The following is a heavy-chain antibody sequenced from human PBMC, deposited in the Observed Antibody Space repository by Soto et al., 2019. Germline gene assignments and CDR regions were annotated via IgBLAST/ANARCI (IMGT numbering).Heavy chain of an antibody. CDR2: INAGNGNT. J-gene: IGHJ4*02. Sequence: ASVKVSCKASGFTFTSYAMHWVRQAPGQRLEWMGWINAGNGNTKYSQRFQGRVTITRDTSASTAYMELNSLRAEDTAVYYCAKYGCSSTSCQCDYWGQGTRVTVSS. CDR3: AKYGCSSTSCQCDY. D-gene: IGHD2-2*01. CDR1: GFTFTSYA. V-gene: IGHV1-3*01.